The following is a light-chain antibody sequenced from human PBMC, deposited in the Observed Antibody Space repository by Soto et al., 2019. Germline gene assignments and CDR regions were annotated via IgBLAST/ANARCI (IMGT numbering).Light chain of an antibody. J-gene: IGLJ2*01. CDR2: DND. Sequence: QSVLTQPPSVSAAPGQKVTISCSGSSSNIGNNYVFWYQQLPGTAPKLLIYDNDKRPSGIPDRFSGSKSGTSATLGITGLQTGAEADYYCATWDRSLSVGVFGGGPKLTVL. V-gene: IGLV1-51*01. CDR1: SSNIGNNY. CDR3: ATWDRSLSVGV.